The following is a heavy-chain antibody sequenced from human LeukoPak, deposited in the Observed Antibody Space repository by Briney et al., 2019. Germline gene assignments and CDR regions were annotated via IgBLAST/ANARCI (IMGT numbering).Heavy chain of an antibody. V-gene: IGHV3-48*03. CDR2: ISSSGSTI. Sequence: GGSLRLSCAASGFTFSSYEMDWVRQAPGKGLEWVSYISSSGSTIYYADSVKDRFTISRDNAKNSLYLQMNSLRAEDTAVYFCASRSGYTSSWSAFDNWGQGTLVTVSS. CDR1: GFTFSSYE. CDR3: ASRSGYTSSWSAFDN. J-gene: IGHJ4*02. D-gene: IGHD6-13*01.